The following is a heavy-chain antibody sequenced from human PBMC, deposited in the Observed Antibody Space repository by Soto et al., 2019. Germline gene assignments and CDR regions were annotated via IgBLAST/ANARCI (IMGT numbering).Heavy chain of an antibody. V-gene: IGHV1-69*06. CDR2: IIPIFGTA. D-gene: IGHD3-3*01. CDR3: ARPPDKVCGYYELWGYYSYYDGTAF. CDR1: GGTFSSYA. J-gene: IGHJ6*02. Sequence: QVQLVQSGAEVKKPGSSVKVSCKASGGTFSSYAISWVRQAPGQGLEWMGGIIPIFGTANYAQKFQGRVTITEDNSTSTAYMEQSSLRSEDTAVYYCARPPDKVCGYYELWGYYSYYDGTAFWGQGTPVTVSS.